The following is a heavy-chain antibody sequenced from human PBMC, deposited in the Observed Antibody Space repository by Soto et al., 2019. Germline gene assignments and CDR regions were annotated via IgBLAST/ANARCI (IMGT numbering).Heavy chain of an antibody. Sequence: PGGSLRLSCAASGFTFSSYAMSWVRQAPGKGLEWVSAISGSGGNTYYADSVKGRFTISRDNSKNTLYLQMNSLRAEDTAVYYCTRRAYSSNWHFDYWGQGTRVTVSS. CDR3: TRRAYSSNWHFDY. D-gene: IGHD6-13*01. CDR1: GFTFSSYA. J-gene: IGHJ4*02. V-gene: IGHV3-23*01. CDR2: ISGSGGNT.